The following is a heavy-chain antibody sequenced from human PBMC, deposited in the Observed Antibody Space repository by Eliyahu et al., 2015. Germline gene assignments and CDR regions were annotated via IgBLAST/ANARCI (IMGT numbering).Heavy chain of an antibody. CDR3: ARQEVTGTTSYYYYMDV. CDR1: GGSXXXYX. Sequence: QVQLQESGPGLVKPSETLSXTCTASGGSXXXYXWTXXRQPPGKGLEWIGXIYYSGSTNYNPSFKSRVTISVDTSKNQFSLKLSSVTAADTAVYYCARQEVTGTTSYYYYMDVWGKGTTVTVSS. V-gene: IGHV4-59*08. D-gene: IGHD1-20*01. J-gene: IGHJ6*03. CDR2: IYYSGST.